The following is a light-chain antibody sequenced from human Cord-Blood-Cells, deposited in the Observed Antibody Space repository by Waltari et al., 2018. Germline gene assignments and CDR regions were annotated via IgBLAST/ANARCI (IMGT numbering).Light chain of an antibody. V-gene: IGKV1-39*01. J-gene: IGKJ1*01. CDR2: AAS. Sequence: DIQMTQSPSSLSASVGARVTITCRASQSISSYLNWYQQKPGKAPKLLIYAASSLQSGVPSRFSGSGSGTDFTLTISSLQPEDFATYYCQQSYSTPWTFGQRTKVEIK. CDR3: QQSYSTPWT. CDR1: QSISSY.